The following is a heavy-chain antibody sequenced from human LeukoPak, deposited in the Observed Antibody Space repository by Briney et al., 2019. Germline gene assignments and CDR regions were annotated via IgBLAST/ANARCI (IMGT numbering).Heavy chain of an antibody. D-gene: IGHD3-10*01. CDR1: GFTVSGDS. CDR3: ATVSGGDYFDY. CDR2: IYSGDST. J-gene: IGHJ4*02. V-gene: IGHV3-53*01. Sequence: GGSLRLSCAASGFTVSGDSMSWVRQAPGKGLEWVSLIYSGDSTYYADSVKGRFAISRDNSKNTLYLQMNSLRAEDTAMYYCATVSGGDYFDYWGQGTLVTVSS.